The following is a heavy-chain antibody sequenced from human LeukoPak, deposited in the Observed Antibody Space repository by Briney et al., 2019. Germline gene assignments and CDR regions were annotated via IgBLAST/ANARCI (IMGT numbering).Heavy chain of an antibody. V-gene: IGHV1-24*01. CDR1: GYTLTELS. J-gene: IGHJ5*02. D-gene: IGHD2-2*02. CDR3: ATGRYQLLYDWFDP. Sequence: ASVKVSCKVSGYTLTELSMHWVRQAPGKRLEWMGGFDPEDGETIYAQKFQGRVTMTEDTSTDTAYMELSSLRSEDTAVYYCATGRYQLLYDWFDPWGQGTLVTVSS. CDR2: FDPEDGET.